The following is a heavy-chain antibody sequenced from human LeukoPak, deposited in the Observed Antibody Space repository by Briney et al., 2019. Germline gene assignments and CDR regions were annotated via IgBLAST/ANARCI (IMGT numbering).Heavy chain of an antibody. D-gene: IGHD3-9*01. J-gene: IGHJ2*01. V-gene: IGHV1-3*01. Sequence: ASVKVSCTASGYTFTSYAMHWVRQAPGQRLEWMGWINAGNGNTKYSQKFQGRVTITRDTSASTAYMELSSLRSEDTAVYYCAREARDFDWLLFDLWGRGTLVTVSS. CDR1: GYTFTSYA. CDR3: AREARDFDWLLFDL. CDR2: INAGNGNT.